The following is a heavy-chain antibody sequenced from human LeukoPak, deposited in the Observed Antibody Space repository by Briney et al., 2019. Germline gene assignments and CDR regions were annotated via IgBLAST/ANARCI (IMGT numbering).Heavy chain of an antibody. Sequence: SETLSLTCTVSSGSISSGGYYWSWIRQHPGKGLEWIGYIYYSGSTYYNPSLKSRVTISVDTSKNQFSLKLSSVTAADTAVYYCARVLAGYFDYWGQGTLVTVSS. CDR2: IYYSGST. J-gene: IGHJ4*02. CDR1: SGSISSGGYY. V-gene: IGHV4-31*03. CDR3: ARVLAGYFDY. D-gene: IGHD6-19*01.